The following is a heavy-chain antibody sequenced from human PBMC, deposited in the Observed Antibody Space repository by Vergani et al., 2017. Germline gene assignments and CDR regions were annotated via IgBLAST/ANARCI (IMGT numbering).Heavy chain of an antibody. J-gene: IGHJ5*02. CDR3: SRDGDFWSAYFSSTNWFDP. V-gene: IGHV3-33*01. D-gene: IGHD3-3*01. CDR1: GFTFSTYG. Sequence: QVQLVESGGGVVQPGRSLRLSCAASGFTFSTYGMHWVRQAPGKGLEWVAVIWYDGSKKYYGDSVKGRFTISRDTSKNTLYLQMNSLSAEDTAFYYCSRDGDFWSAYFSSTNWFDPWGQGTLVTVSS. CDR2: IWYDGSKK.